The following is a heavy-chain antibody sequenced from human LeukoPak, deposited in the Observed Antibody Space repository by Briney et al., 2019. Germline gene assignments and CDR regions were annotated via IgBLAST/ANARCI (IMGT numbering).Heavy chain of an antibody. J-gene: IGHJ6*02. Sequence: SETLSLTCNVSGGSFSSHYWSWIRQPPGKGLEWIAYIHYSGSTNYNPSLTSRVTISVDTSKNQFSLKLTSVTAADTAVYYCARSLSTGPSAAGDAFYFYYGMDVWGQGTTVTVSS. CDR1: GGSFSSHY. V-gene: IGHV4-59*11. CDR3: ARSLSTGPSAAGDAFYFYYGMDV. CDR2: IHYSGST. D-gene: IGHD6-13*01.